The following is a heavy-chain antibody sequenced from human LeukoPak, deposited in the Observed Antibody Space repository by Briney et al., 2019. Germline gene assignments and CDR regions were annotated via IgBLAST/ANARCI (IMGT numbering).Heavy chain of an antibody. Sequence: SETLSLTCTVSGGSISSYYWSWIRQPPGKGLEWIGYIYYSGSTNYNPSLKSRVTISVDTSKNQFSLKLSSVTAADTAVYYCARVGHCSSTSCIGNWFDPWGRGTLVTVSS. J-gene: IGHJ5*02. CDR1: GGSISSYY. V-gene: IGHV4-59*01. D-gene: IGHD2-2*01. CDR3: ARVGHCSSTSCIGNWFDP. CDR2: IYYSGST.